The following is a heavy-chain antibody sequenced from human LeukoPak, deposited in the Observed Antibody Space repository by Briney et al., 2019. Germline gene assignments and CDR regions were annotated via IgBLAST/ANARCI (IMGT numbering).Heavy chain of an antibody. V-gene: IGHV4-34*01. D-gene: IGHD3-3*01. CDR1: GGSFSGYY. CDR2: INHSGST. J-gene: IGHJ3*02. CDR3: ACDYDFWSGDAFDI. Sequence: SETLSLTCAVYGGSFSGYYWSWIRQPPGKGLEWIGEINHSGSTNYNPSLKNRVTISVDTSKNQFSLKLSSVTAADTAVYYCACDYDFWSGDAFDIWGQGTMVTVSS.